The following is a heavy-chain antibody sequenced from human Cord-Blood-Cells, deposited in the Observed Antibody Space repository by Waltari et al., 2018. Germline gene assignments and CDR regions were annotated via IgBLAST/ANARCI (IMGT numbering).Heavy chain of an antibody. CDR2: INQSGST. J-gene: IGHJ3*02. Sequence: QVQLQQWGAGLLKPSETLSLTCAVYGGSFSGYYWSWIRQPPGKGLEWIGEINQSGSTNYNPPLKSRVTISGDTSKEQFCLKLSSVPAADTAVYYCASGDGGSYNNDAFDIWGQGTMVTVSS. CDR3: ASGDGGSYNNDAFDI. CDR1: GGSFSGYY. D-gene: IGHD1-26*01. V-gene: IGHV4-34*01.